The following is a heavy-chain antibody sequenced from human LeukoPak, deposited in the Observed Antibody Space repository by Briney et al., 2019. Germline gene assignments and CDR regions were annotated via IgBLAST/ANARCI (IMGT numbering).Heavy chain of an antibody. CDR3: AKDQDVAAAGTWGSIDY. CDR2: ISYDATNE. V-gene: IGHV3-30*18. J-gene: IGHJ4*02. D-gene: IGHD6-13*01. Sequence: GGSLRLSCAASGFTFSNYGIHWVRQAPGKGLEWVAVISYDATNECYTDSVKGRFAISRDNSRNTLYLQMNSLRAEDTAVYYCAKDQDVAAAGTWGSIDYWGQGTLVTVSS. CDR1: GFTFSNYG.